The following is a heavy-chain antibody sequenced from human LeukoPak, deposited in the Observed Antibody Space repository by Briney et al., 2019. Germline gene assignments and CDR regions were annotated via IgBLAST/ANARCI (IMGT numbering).Heavy chain of an antibody. V-gene: IGHV3-7*01. CDR1: GFIFSSYA. J-gene: IGHJ4*02. D-gene: IGHD1-26*01. Sequence: GGSLCLTCPASGFIFSSYALHWVRQAPGKGLEWVANIKEDGSKKYYVDSVKGRFTISRDNAKNSLYLQMNSLRAEDTAVYYCARDGRDTNIDYPGQGAPGSPS. CDR3: ARDGRDTNIDY. CDR2: IKEDGSKK.